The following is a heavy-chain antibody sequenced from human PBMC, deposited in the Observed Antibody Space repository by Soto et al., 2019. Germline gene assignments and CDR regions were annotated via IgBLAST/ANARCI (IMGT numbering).Heavy chain of an antibody. D-gene: IGHD6-13*01. Sequence: LGESLKISCKGSGYSFTSYWISWVRQMPGKGLEWMGRIDPSDSYTNYSPSFQGHVTISADKSISTAYLQWSSLKASDTAMYYCARHTQQLRGQYYYYGMDVWGQGTTVTVSS. J-gene: IGHJ6*02. CDR1: GYSFTSYW. CDR2: IDPSDSYT. V-gene: IGHV5-10-1*01. CDR3: ARHTQQLRGQYYYYGMDV.